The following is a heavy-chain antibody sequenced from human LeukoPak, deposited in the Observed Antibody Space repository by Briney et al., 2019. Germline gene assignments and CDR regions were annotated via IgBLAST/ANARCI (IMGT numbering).Heavy chain of an antibody. J-gene: IGHJ4*02. D-gene: IGHD6-13*01. CDR3: ARGRNLLVFGFRESDN. V-gene: IGHV3-23*01. CDR1: GFTFSSYS. Sequence: GGSLRLSCAASGFTFSSYSMSWVRQAPGKGLEWVSTVSHNGGSTSCADSVKGRFTISRDNSKNTVYLQMNSLRAEDTAVYYCARGRNLLVFGFRESDNWGQGTLVTVSS. CDR2: VSHNGGST.